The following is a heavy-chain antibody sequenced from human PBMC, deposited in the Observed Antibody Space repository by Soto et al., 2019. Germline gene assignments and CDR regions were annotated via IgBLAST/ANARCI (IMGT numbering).Heavy chain of an antibody. V-gene: IGHV1-18*01. D-gene: IGHD3-10*01. CDR3: ARDTYYYGSGENWFDP. CDR1: CYTFTSYG. CDR2: ISAYNGNT. J-gene: IGHJ5*02. Sequence: ASVKVSCKASCYTFTSYGISWVRQAPGQGLEWMGWISAYNGNTNYAQKLQGRVTMTTDTSTSTAYMELRSLRSDDTAVYYCARDTYYYGSGENWFDPWGQGTLVTVSS.